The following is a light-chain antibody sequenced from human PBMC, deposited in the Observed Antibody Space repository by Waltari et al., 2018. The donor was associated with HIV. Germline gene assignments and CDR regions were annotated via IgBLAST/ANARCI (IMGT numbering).Light chain of an antibody. CDR2: LGS. V-gene: IGKV2-28*01. CDR3: MQALQTPFT. Sequence: DIVMTQSPLSLPVTPGEPASISCRSSQGLLHSNGYNYLDWYLQKAGQSPQLLIYLGSNRASGVPDRVSGSGSGTDFTLKISRVEAEDVGVYYCMQALQTPFTFGPGTKVDIK. CDR1: QGLLHSNGYNY. J-gene: IGKJ3*01.